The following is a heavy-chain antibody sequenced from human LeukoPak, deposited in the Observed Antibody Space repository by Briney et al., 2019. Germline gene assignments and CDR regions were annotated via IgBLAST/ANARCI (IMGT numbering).Heavy chain of an antibody. D-gene: IGHD3-10*01. Sequence: GGSLRLSCAASGFTFSSYAMSWVRQAPGKGLEWVSAISGSGGSTYYADSVKGRFTISRDNSKNTLYLQMNSLRAEDTAVYYCAYITMVRGKFPDAFDIWGQGTMVTVSS. J-gene: IGHJ3*02. CDR3: AYITMVRGKFPDAFDI. V-gene: IGHV3-23*01. CDR1: GFTFSSYA. CDR2: ISGSGGST.